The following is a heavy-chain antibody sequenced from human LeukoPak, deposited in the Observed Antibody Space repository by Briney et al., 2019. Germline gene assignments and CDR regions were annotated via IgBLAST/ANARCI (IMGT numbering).Heavy chain of an antibody. CDR1: GGSFSGYY. D-gene: IGHD5-12*01. CDR2: INHSGST. J-gene: IGHJ4*02. CDR3: ASVVDPEKTYYFDY. V-gene: IGHV4-34*01. Sequence: PSETLSLTCAVYGGSFSGYYWSWIRQPPGKGLEWIGEINHSGSTNYNPSLKSRVTISVDTSKNQFSLKLSSVTAADTAVYYCASVVDPEKTYYFDYWGQGTLVTVSS.